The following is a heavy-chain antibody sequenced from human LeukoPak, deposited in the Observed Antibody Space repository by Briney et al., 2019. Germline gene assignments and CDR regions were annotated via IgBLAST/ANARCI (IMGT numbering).Heavy chain of an antibody. CDR3: AASGGPINWFDP. V-gene: IGHV4-34*01. J-gene: IGHJ5*02. CDR2: INHSGYT. CDR1: GGSFSGYY. D-gene: IGHD2-15*01. Sequence: SETLSLTCAVYGGSFSGYYRGWIRQPPGKGLQWIGEINHSGYTNYNPSLKSRVTISLDTSKNQFSLKLTSVTAADTAVYYCAASGGPINWFDPWGQGTLVTVSS.